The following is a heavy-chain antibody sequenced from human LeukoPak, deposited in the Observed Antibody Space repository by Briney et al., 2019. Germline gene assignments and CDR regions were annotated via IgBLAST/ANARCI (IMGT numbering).Heavy chain of an antibody. CDR1: GYTFTGYY. CDR2: INPNSGGT. Sequence: ASVKVSCKASGYTFTGYYMHWVRQAPGQGLEWMGWINPNSGGTNYAQKFQGRVTMTRDTSISTAYMELSRLRPDDTAVYYCARDETTVGYIVIAVAGTFDYWGQGTLVTVSS. J-gene: IGHJ4*02. V-gene: IGHV1-2*02. CDR3: ARDETTVGYIVIAVAGTFDY. D-gene: IGHD6-19*01.